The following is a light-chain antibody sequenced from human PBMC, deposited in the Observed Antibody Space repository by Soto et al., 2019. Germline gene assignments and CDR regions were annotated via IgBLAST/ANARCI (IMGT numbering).Light chain of an antibody. CDR3: QQYNIMLS. J-gene: IGKJ4*01. V-gene: IGKV1-33*01. CDR2: DAS. CDR1: HDVSRN. Sequence: DIQMTQSPSSLSASEGDRVTITCQSSHDVSRNLNWFQQKPGEAPQLLIYDASNLERGVPSRFSGSGSGTDFTLTISSLQPEDVATYYCQQYNIMLSFGGGTEVEIK.